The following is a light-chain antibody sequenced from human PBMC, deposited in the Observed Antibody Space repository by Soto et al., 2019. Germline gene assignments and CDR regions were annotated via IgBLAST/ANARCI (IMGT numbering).Light chain of an antibody. CDR1: QNVWTY. V-gene: IGKV1-39*01. CDR3: QQSFFIPRT. J-gene: IGKJ2*01. Sequence: DVHMTQSPSSLSASVGDRVTITCRASQNVWTYLNWYQHKPGKVSTLLIYGASDLESGVPARFSGTGSGTDFTLIISSLQSEDFATYYCQQSFFIPRTFGQGTKVEIK. CDR2: GAS.